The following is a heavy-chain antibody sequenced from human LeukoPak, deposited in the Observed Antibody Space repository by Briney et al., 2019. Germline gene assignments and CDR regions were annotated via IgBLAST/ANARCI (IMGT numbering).Heavy chain of an antibody. V-gene: IGHV3-48*02. D-gene: IGHD3-22*01. CDR2: ISSSSSTI. CDR1: GFTFNSYE. J-gene: IGHJ4*02. Sequence: HPGGSLRLSCAASGFTFNSYEMNWVRQAPGKGLEWVSYISSSSSTIYYADSVKGRFTISRDNAKNSLYLQMNSLTDEDTAVYYCARGSGYALPDYWGQGTLVTVSS. CDR3: ARGSGYALPDY.